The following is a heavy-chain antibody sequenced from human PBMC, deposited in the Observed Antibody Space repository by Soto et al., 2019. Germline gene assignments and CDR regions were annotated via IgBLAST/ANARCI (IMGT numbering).Heavy chain of an antibody. D-gene: IGHD6-19*01. V-gene: IGHV4-59*08. J-gene: IGHJ6*03. CDR1: GVSISSYY. CDR3: ARHDRQWLVSDYYYYMDV. CDR2: IYYSGST. Sequence: SETLSLTCTVSGVSISSYYWILIRKPPGKGLEWIGYIYYSGSTNYNPSLKSRVTISVDTSKNQFSLKLSSVTAADTAVYYCARHDRQWLVSDYYYYMDVWGKGTTVTVSS.